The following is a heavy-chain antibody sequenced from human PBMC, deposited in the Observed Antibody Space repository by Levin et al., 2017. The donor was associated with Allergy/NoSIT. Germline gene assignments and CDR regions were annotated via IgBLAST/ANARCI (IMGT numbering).Heavy chain of an antibody. V-gene: IGHV3-30-3*01. Sequence: SCAASGFTFSSYAMHWVRQAPGKGLEWVAVISYDGSNKYYADSVKGRFTISRDNSKNTLYLQMNSLRAEDTAVYYCAREDGETYYFDYWGQGTLVTVSS. D-gene: IGHD4-17*01. CDR2: ISYDGSNK. CDR1: GFTFSSYA. CDR3: AREDGETYYFDY. J-gene: IGHJ4*02.